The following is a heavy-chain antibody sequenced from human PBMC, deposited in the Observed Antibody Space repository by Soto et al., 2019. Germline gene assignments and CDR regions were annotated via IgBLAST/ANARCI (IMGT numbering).Heavy chain of an antibody. J-gene: IGHJ6*02. CDR3: AIDLGAYSSSGRYYCAMDV. Sequence: QVQLVESGGGVVQPGRSLRLSCAASGFTFSSYAMHWVRQAPGKGLEWVAVISYDGSNKYYADSVKGRFTISRDNSKNTLYLQMNSLRAEDTAVYYCAIDLGAYSSSGRYYCAMDVWGQGTTVTVSS. CDR2: ISYDGSNK. V-gene: IGHV3-30-3*01. D-gene: IGHD6-13*01. CDR1: GFTFSSYA.